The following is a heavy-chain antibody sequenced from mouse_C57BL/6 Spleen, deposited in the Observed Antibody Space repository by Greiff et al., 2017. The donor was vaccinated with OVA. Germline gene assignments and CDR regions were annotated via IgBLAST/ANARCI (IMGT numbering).Heavy chain of an antibody. V-gene: IGHV1-64*01. J-gene: IGHJ2*01. D-gene: IGHD6-1*01. CDR3: ARRPLYSSYFDY. Sequence: VQLQQPGAELVKPGASVKLSCKASGYTFTSYWMHWVKQRPGQGLEWIGKIHPNSGSTNYNEKFKSKATLTVDTSSNTAYMQLSSLTSEDSAVYYCARRPLYSSYFDYWGQGTTLTVSS. CDR1: GYTFTSYW. CDR2: IHPNSGST.